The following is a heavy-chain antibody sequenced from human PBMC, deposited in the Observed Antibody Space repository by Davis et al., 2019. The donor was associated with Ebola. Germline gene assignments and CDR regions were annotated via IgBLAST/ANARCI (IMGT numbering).Heavy chain of an antibody. CDR3: ARDIVEEYSSYRYFDY. J-gene: IGHJ4*02. V-gene: IGHV1-69*13. CDR1: GGTFSSYA. D-gene: IGHD6-6*01. CDR2: IIPIFGTA. Sequence: SVKVSCKASGGTFSSYAISWVRQAPGQGLEWMGGIIPIFGTANYAQKFQGRVTITADESTSTAYMELSSLRSEDTAVYYCARDIVEEYSSYRYFDYWGQGTLVTVSS.